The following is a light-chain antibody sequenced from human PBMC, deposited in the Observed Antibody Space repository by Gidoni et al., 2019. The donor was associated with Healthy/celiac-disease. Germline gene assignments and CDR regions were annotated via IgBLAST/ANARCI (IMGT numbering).Light chain of an antibody. CDR2: WAS. CDR3: QQYYSTPS. V-gene: IGKV4-1*01. Sequence: DIVMTQSPDSLAVSLGERATINCKSSQSVLYSSNNKIYLAWYQQKPGQPPKLLIYWASTRESGVPDRFSGSGSGTDFTLTISSLQAEDVAVYYCQQYYSTPSFSQGTKLEIK. J-gene: IGKJ2*01. CDR1: QSVLYSSNNKIY.